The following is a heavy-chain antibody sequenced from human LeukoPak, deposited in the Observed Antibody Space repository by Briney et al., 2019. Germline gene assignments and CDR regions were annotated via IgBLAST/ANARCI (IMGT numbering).Heavy chain of an antibody. CDR1: GFTFSGHC. CDR2: INQGGSDK. D-gene: IGHD1-14*01. J-gene: IGHJ4*02. Sequence: GGSLRLSCAASGFTFSGHCMSWVRQAPGKGLEWVANINQGGSDKYYVDSVKGRFTNSRDNANNLLYLQMNSLRGEDTAVYYCTRDRSRAEDDWGQGTLVTVSS. V-gene: IGHV3-7*01. CDR3: TRDRSRAEDD.